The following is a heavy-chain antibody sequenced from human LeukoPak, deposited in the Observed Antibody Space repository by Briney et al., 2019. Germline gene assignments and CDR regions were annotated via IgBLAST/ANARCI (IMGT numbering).Heavy chain of an antibody. CDR2: TYYSWST. CDR1: GGSISIYY. D-gene: IGHD3-22*01. Sequence: SETLSLTCTVSGGSISIYYWSWLRQPPGKGLEWIGYTYYSWSTNYNPSLKSRVTISVDTSKNQFSLKLSSVTAADTAVYYCAREEDDSSGYYGFEYWGQGTLVTVSS. V-gene: IGHV4-59*01. J-gene: IGHJ4*02. CDR3: AREEDDSSGYYGFEY.